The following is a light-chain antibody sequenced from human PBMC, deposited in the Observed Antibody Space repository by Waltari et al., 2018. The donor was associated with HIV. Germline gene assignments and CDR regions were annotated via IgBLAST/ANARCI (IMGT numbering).Light chain of an antibody. CDR3: QVWDSSSDHYV. Sequence: SSVLTQPPSVSVAPGQTARMTCWGNNIATKSARWYQHNPGQAPVLVTYDDGDRPSGFPERLSGSHSGNTATLTIRRVEAGDEVDYYGQVWDSSSDHYVFGSGSKVTV. CDR2: DDG. CDR1: NIATKS. J-gene: IGLJ1*01. V-gene: IGLV3-21*02.